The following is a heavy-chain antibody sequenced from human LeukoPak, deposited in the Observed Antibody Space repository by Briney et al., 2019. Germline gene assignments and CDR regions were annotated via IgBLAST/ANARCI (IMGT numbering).Heavy chain of an antibody. CDR3: AKVGYSSSCVDY. CDR1: GFTFDDYG. V-gene: IGHV3-20*04. D-gene: IGHD6-13*01. CDR2: INWNGGST. J-gene: IGHJ4*02. Sequence: GGSLRLSCAASGFTFDDYGMSWVRQAPGKGLEWVSGINWNGGSTGYADSVKGRFTISRDNSKNTLYLQMNSLRAEDTAVYYCAKVGYSSSCVDYWGQGTLVTVSS.